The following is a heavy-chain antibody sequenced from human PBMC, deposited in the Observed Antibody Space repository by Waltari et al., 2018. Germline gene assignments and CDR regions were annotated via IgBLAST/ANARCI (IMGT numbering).Heavy chain of an antibody. Sequence: QVQLQQWGAGLLKPSETLSLTCAVYGGSFSGYYWSWIRRPPGKGREWIGEINQSGSTNYNPSLKSRVTISVDTSKNQFSLKLSSVTAADTAVYYCARGAGIAAAGISDVGWFDPWGQGTLVTVSS. CDR2: INQSGST. V-gene: IGHV4-34*01. CDR3: ARGAGIAAAGISDVGWFDP. D-gene: IGHD6-13*01. CDR1: GGSFSGYY. J-gene: IGHJ5*02.